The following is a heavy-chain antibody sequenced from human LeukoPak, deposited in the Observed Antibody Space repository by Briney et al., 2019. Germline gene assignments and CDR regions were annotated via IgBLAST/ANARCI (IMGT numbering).Heavy chain of an antibody. CDR3: ATEREEIQQWLTDY. CDR1: GFTFNSYS. CDR2: ISSSSSTI. D-gene: IGHD5-18*01. V-gene: IGHV3-48*02. J-gene: IGHJ4*02. Sequence: GGSLRLSCAASGFTFNSYSMKWVRQAPGKGLEWVSYISSSSSTIYYADSVKGRFTISRDNAKNSLYLQMNSLRDEDTAVYYCATEREEIQQWLTDYWGQGTLVTVSS.